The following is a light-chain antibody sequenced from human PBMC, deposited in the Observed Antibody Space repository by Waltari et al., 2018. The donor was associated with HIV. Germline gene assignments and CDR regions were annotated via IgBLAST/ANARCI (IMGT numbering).Light chain of an antibody. V-gene: IGKV4-1*01. J-gene: IGKJ4*01. CDR2: GAS. CDR1: PSLFNSFNNKNY. Sequence: DLVMTPSSDSLAVSLRERATINCKSSPSLFNSFNNKNYLTWYQKKPGQPPKLLIYGASTRGSGVPDRFRGSGSGTDFTLTIDSLQPEDVAVYYCHQYYSAPLTLGGGTKMEI. CDR3: HQYYSAPLT.